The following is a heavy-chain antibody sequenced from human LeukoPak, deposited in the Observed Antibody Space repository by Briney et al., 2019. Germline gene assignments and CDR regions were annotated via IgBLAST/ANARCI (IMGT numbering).Heavy chain of an antibody. V-gene: IGHV4-39*07. D-gene: IGHD6-19*01. CDR3: ARRVAVAGSFDY. Sequence: SETLSLTCTVSGGSVSSSSYYWGWIRQPPGKGLEWIGSIYYSGSTYYNPSLKSRVSISVDTSKNQFSLKLNSLTAADTAVYYCARRVAVAGSFDYWGQGTLVTVSS. CDR1: GGSVSSSSYY. J-gene: IGHJ4*02. CDR2: IYYSGST.